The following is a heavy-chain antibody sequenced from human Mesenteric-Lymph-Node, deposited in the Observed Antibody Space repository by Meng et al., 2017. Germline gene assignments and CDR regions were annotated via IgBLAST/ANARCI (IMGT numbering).Heavy chain of an antibody. J-gene: IGHJ4*02. CDR1: GGSISSSNW. CDR3: ASFPPPGKQWLVTNY. CDR2: IYHSGST. Sequence: LEASGPLLVKRSGTLYLTCAVSGGSISSSNWWSWVRQPPGKGLEWIGEIYHSGSTNYNPSLKSRVTISVDKSKNQFSLKLSSVTAADTAVYYCASFPPPGKQWLVTNYWGQGTLVTVSS. D-gene: IGHD6-19*01. V-gene: IGHV4-4*02.